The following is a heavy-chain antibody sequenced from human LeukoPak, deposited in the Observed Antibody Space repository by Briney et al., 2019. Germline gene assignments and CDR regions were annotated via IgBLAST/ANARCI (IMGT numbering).Heavy chain of an antibody. CDR3: ARDLINGLADY. CDR2: IKQDGSEK. V-gene: IGHV3-7*01. J-gene: IGHJ4*02. Sequence: GGSLRLSCAASGFTFSNYWMSWVRQAPGKGLEWVANIKQDGSEKYYVVSVKGRFTISRDNAKNSLYLQMNSLRAEDTAVYYCARDLINGLADYWGQGTLVTVSS. D-gene: IGHD6-19*01. CDR1: GFTFSNYW.